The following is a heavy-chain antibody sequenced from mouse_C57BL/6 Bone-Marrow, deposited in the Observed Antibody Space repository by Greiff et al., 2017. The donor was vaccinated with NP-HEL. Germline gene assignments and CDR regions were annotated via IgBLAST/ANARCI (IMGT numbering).Heavy chain of an antibody. J-gene: IGHJ3*01. CDR1: GYTFTDYE. D-gene: IGHD1-1*01. CDR2: IDPETGGT. Sequence: VQLQQSGAELVRPGASVTLSCKASGYTFTDYEMHWVKQTPVHGLEWIGAIDPETGGTAYNQKFKGKAILTADKSSSTAYMELRSLTSEDSAVYYCTSPPRFTTVGETFAYWGQGTLVTVSA. CDR3: TSPPRFTTVGETFAY. V-gene: IGHV1-15*01.